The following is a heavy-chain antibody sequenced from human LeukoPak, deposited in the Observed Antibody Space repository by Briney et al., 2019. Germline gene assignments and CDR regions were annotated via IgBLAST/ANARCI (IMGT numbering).Heavy chain of an antibody. Sequence: GGPLRLSCAASGFTSSSYAMSWVRQAPGKGLEWVSAISGSGGSTYYADSVKGRFTISRDNSKNTLYLQMNSLRAEDTAAYYCAKDASYHSSSVHFDYWGQGTLVTVSS. J-gene: IGHJ4*02. CDR1: GFTSSSYA. V-gene: IGHV3-23*01. D-gene: IGHD6-6*01. CDR2: ISGSGGST. CDR3: AKDASYHSSSVHFDY.